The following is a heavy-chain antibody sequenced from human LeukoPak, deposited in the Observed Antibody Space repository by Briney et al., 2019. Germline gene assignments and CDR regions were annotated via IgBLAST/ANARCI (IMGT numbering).Heavy chain of an antibody. Sequence: GASVKVSCKASGYTFTSYDINWVRQATGQGLEWMGWMNPNSGNTGYAQKFQGRVTMTRNTSISTAYMELSSLRSEDTAVYYCARGSSSGWSRYYYYYGMDVWGQGTTVTVSS. CDR3: ARGSSSGWSRYYYYYGMDV. CDR1: GYTFTSYD. CDR2: MNPNSGNT. V-gene: IGHV1-8*01. J-gene: IGHJ6*02. D-gene: IGHD6-19*01.